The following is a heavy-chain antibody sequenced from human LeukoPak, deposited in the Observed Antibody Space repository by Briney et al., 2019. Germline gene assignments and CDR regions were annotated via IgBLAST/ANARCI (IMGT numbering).Heavy chain of an antibody. CDR3: ARDLVNCSSTSCYYYYYYYMDV. CDR1: GYTFTGYY. Sequence: GASVKVSCKASGYTFTGYYMHWVRQAPGQGLEWMGWIHPNSGGTNYAQKFQGRVTMTRDTSISTAYMELGRLRSDDTAVYYCARDLVNCSSTSCYYYYYYYMDVWGKGTTVTVSS. J-gene: IGHJ6*03. D-gene: IGHD2-2*01. V-gene: IGHV1-2*02. CDR2: IHPNSGGT.